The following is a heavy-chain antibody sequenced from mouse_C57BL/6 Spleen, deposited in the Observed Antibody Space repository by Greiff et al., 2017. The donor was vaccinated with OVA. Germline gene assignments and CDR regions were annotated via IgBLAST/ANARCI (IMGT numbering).Heavy chain of an antibody. CDR1: GYSITSGYY. CDR3: ARERDGTEAY. J-gene: IGHJ3*01. Sequence: EVKLQESGPGLVKPSQSLSLTCSVTGYSITSGYYWNCLRQPPENKLEWMGYISYDGSNKYKPSLKNRISITRDTSKNQFFLKLNSVTTEDTATCYCARERDGTEAYWGQGTLVTVSA. D-gene: IGHD4-1*01. V-gene: IGHV3-6*01. CDR2: ISYDGSN.